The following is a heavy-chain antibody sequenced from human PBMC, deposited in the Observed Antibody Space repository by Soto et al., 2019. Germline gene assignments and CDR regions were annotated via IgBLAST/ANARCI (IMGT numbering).Heavy chain of an antibody. CDR1: GASLSDNY. Sequence: NPSETLSLTCAVYGASLSDNYCNWLRQPPGQGLEWIGEIYRTGSTNYNPSLKSRVTISLDKSENQFSLKVTSLTAADTAVYYCASRDPGTSVDYWGQGTLVTVSS. CDR3: ASRDPGTSVDY. D-gene: IGHD1-7*01. V-gene: IGHV4-34*01. CDR2: IYRTGST. J-gene: IGHJ4*02.